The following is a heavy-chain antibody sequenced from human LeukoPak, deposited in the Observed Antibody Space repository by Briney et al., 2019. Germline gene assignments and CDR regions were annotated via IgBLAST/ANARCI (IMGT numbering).Heavy chain of an antibody. CDR2: INPNSGGT. D-gene: IGHD6-19*01. Sequence: ASVKVSCKASGYTFTGYYMHWVRQAPGQGLEWMGWINPNSGGTNYAQKFQGRVTMTRDTSISTAYMELSSLRSEDTAVYYCARVDSSGWFSIPYYFDYWGQGTLVTVSS. CDR3: ARVDSSGWFSIPYYFDY. CDR1: GYTFTGYY. V-gene: IGHV1-2*02. J-gene: IGHJ4*02.